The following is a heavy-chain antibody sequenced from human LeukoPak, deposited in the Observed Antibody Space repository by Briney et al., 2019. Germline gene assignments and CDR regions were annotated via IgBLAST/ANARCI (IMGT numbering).Heavy chain of an antibody. D-gene: IGHD6-19*01. V-gene: IGHV3-30-3*01. CDR3: ARSVIAVAGPFDY. CDR1: GFTFSSYA. J-gene: IGHJ4*02. CDR2: ISYDGSNK. Sequence: GGSVRLSCAASGFTFSSYAMHWVRQAPGKGLEWVAVISYDGSNKYYADSVKGRFTISRDNSKNTLYLQMNSLRAEDTAVYYCARSVIAVAGPFDYWGQGTLVTVSS.